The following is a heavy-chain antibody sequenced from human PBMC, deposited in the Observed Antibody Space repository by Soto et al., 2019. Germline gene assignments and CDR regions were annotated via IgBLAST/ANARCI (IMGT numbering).Heavy chain of an antibody. CDR2: ISWNSGSI. Sequence: GGSLRLSCAASGFTFDDYAMHWVRQAPGKGLEWVSGISWNSGSIGYADSVKGRFTISRDDAKNSLYLQMNSLRAEDTALYYCAKDMGEAAAGIFDYWGQGTLVTVSS. J-gene: IGHJ4*02. D-gene: IGHD6-13*01. CDR1: GFTFDDYA. V-gene: IGHV3-9*01. CDR3: AKDMGEAAAGIFDY.